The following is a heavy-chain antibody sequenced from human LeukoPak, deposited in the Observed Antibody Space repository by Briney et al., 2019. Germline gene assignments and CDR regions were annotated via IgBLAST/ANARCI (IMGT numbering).Heavy chain of an antibody. CDR2: ISSNTNYI. J-gene: IGHJ5*02. CDR1: GFTFSTYA. Sequence: GGSLRLSRAASGFTFSTYAMNWVRQAPGKGLEWVSAISSNTNYIYYADLLKGRFTISRDNTKNSLYLQMNSLRAEDTAVYYCAGLFGYGSPTWGQGTLVTVSS. V-gene: IGHV3-21*01. D-gene: IGHD3-10*01. CDR3: AGLFGYGSPT.